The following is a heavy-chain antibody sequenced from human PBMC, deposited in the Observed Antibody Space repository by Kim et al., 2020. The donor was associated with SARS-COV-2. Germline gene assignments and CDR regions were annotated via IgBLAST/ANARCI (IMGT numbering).Heavy chain of an antibody. J-gene: IGHJ4*02. Sequence: GGSLRLSCAASGFTFSSYSMNWVRQAPGKGLEWVSSISSSSSYIYYADSVKGRFTISRDNAKNSLYLQMNSLRAEDTAVYYCARDRYPTGYCSGGSCYVFDYWGQGTLVTVSS. CDR2: ISSSSSYI. CDR1: GFTFSSYS. CDR3: ARDRYPTGYCSGGSCYVFDY. D-gene: IGHD2-15*01. V-gene: IGHV3-21*01.